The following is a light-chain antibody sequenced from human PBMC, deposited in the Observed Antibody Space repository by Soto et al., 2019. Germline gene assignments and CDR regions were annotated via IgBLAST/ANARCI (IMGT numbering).Light chain of an antibody. V-gene: IGLV4-60*03. CDR3: ETWDTNTRV. J-gene: IGLJ3*02. CDR1: SGHSSYI. Sequence: QAVVTQSSSASASLGSSVRLTCTLSSGHSSYIIAWHQQQPGKAPRYLMKLEGSGSNNKGSGVPDRFSGSSSGADRYLTISNLQSEDEADYYCETWDTNTRVFGGGTKLTVL. CDR2: LEGSGSN.